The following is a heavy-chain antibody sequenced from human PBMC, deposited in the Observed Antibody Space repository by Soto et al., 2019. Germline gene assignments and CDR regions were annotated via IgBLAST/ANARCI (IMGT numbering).Heavy chain of an antibody. CDR1: GFTFSSYA. Sequence: HPGGSLRLSCAASGFTFSSYAMHWVRQAPGKGLEWVAVISYDGSNKYYADSVKGRFTISRDNSKNTLYLQMNSLRAEDTAVYYCARDRSGWYVDYYYYGMDVWGQGTTVTGSS. J-gene: IGHJ6*02. V-gene: IGHV3-30-3*01. CDR3: ARDRSGWYVDYYYYGMDV. CDR2: ISYDGSNK. D-gene: IGHD6-19*01.